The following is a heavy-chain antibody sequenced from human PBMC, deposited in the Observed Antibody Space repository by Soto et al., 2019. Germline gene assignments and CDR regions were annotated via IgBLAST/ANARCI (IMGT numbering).Heavy chain of an antibody. CDR2: IIPIFGTA. D-gene: IGHD3-16*02. V-gene: IGHV1-69*06. CDR3: AREMPHLYYDYVWGSYRYLDY. Sequence: QVQLVQSGAEVKKPGSSVKVSCKASGGTFSSYAISWVRQAPGQGLEWMGGIIPIFGTANYAQKFQGRVTITAEKSTSTAYMELSSLRSEDTAVYYCAREMPHLYYDYVWGSYRYLDYWGQGTLVTVSS. CDR1: GGTFSSYA. J-gene: IGHJ4*02.